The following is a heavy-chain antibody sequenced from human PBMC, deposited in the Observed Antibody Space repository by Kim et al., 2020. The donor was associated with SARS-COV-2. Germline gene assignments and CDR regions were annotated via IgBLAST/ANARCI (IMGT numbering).Heavy chain of an antibody. V-gene: IGHV5-51*01. J-gene: IGHJ4*02. CDR3: ARHRNAEPAPFDS. Sequence: RYGPSFQGQVTSSADKSINTAYLQWSSLKASDTAIYYCARHRNAEPAPFDSWGQGTLVTVSS.